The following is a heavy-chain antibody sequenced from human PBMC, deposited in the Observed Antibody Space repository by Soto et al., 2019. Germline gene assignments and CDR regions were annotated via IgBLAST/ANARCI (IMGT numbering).Heavy chain of an antibody. CDR2: ISGSGGST. Sequence: LRLSCAASGFTFSSYAMSWVRQAPGKGLEWVSAISGSGGSTYYADSVKGRFTISRDNSKNTLYLQMNSLRAEDTAVYYCAKELTIITMVWEAQTFDYWGQGTLVTVSS. V-gene: IGHV3-23*01. J-gene: IGHJ4*02. D-gene: IGHD3-10*01. CDR3: AKELTIITMVWEAQTFDY. CDR1: GFTFSSYA.